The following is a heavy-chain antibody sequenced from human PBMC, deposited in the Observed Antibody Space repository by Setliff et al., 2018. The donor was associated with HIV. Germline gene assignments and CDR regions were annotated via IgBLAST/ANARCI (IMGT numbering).Heavy chain of an antibody. CDR1: GGSISSYY. CDR2: IYYSGST. D-gene: IGHD5-18*01. V-gene: IGHV4-59*01. CDR3: ARGSRGYSYAYYYYYMDV. J-gene: IGHJ6*03. Sequence: SETLSLTCTVSGGSISSYYWSWIRQPPGKGLEWIGYIYYSGSTNYNPYLKSRVTISIDTSKNQFSLKLNSLTAADTAVYYCARGSRGYSYAYYYYYMDVWGKGTTVTVSS.